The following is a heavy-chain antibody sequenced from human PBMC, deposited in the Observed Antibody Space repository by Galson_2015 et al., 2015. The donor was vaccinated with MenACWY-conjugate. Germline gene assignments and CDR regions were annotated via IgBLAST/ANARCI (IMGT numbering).Heavy chain of an antibody. CDR3: TRHPPGGRGMDV. J-gene: IGHJ6*02. CDR1: GYTFTTYW. Sequence: QSGAEVKKPGEALKISCTGSGYTFTTYWIGWVRQMPGKGLEWMGFISPGDSYTRYNPAFQGQVTISADKSISTAYLQWNSLQASDTAMDYCTRHPPGGRGMDVWGQGTTVTVSS. V-gene: IGHV5-51*01. CDR2: ISPGDSYT. D-gene: IGHD1-26*01.